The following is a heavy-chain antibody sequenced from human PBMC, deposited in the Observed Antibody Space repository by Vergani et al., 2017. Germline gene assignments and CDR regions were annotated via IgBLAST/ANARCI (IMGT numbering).Heavy chain of an antibody. J-gene: IGHJ5*02. CDR1: GFTVSSNY. D-gene: IGHD6-19*01. V-gene: IGHV3-66*01. CDR2: IYSGGST. CDR3: AKDPHSSGWYGWWFDP. Sequence: EVQLVESGGGLVQPGGSLRLSCAASGFTVSSNYMSWVRQAPGKGLEWVSIIYSGGSTYYADSVKGRFTISRDNSKNTLYLQMNSLRAEDTAVYYCAKDPHSSGWYGWWFDPWGQGTLVTVSS.